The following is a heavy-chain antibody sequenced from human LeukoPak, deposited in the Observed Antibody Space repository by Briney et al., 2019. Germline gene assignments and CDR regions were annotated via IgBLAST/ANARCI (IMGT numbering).Heavy chain of an antibody. J-gene: IGHJ3*02. D-gene: IGHD2-2*01. V-gene: IGHV5-51*01. CDR2: IFPGDSDT. Sequence: GESLMISCKVSGHSFTDYWIGWARQMPGKGLEWMGVIFPGDSDTRYSPSFQGQVTISADKSISTAYLQWSSLKASDTAIYYCASPTGRGCTSSSCYVDPFDIWGQGTMAADSS. CDR1: GHSFTDYW. CDR3: ASPTGRGCTSSSCYVDPFDI.